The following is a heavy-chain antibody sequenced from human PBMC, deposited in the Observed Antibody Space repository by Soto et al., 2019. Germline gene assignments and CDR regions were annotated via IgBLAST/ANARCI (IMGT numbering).Heavy chain of an antibody. V-gene: IGHV1-8*01. D-gene: IGHD4-17*01. CDR2: MNPNSGNT. Sequence: QVQLVQSGTEVKKPGASVKVSCKASGYTFTSHDINWVRQATGQGLEWMGWMNPNSGNTGYAQKFQGRVTMTRNTSISTAYMELSSLRSEDTAGYYGAGWDYGVYARFDYWGQGTLVTVSS. CDR3: AGWDYGVYARFDY. J-gene: IGHJ4*02. CDR1: GYTFTSHD.